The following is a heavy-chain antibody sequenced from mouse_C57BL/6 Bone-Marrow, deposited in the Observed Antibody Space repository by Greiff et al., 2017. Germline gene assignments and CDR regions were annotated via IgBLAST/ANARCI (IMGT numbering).Heavy chain of an antibody. CDR1: GYTFTSYW. V-gene: IGHV1-55*01. CDR2: IYPGSGST. J-gene: IGHJ2*01. Sequence: QVQLQQPGAELVKPGASVKMSCKASGYTFTSYWITWVKQRPGQGLEWIGDIYPGSGSTNYNEKFKSKATLTVDTSSSTAYMQLSSLTSEDSAVYCCTNEDYYAYYFDYWGQGTTLPVSS. D-gene: IGHD1-1*01. CDR3: TNEDYYAYYFDY.